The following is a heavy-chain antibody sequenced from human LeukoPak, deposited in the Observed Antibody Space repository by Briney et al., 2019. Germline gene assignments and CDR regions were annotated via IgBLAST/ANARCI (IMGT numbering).Heavy chain of an antibody. CDR1: GFSVSSNY. Sequence: GGSLRLSCAASGFSVSSNYMNWVRQAPGKGLEWVSVIYSGGSTYYADSVKGRFTISRDNSKNTLYLQMNSLRDEDTAVYYCARDNDWNYDWFDPWGQGTLVSVSS. V-gene: IGHV3-53*01. J-gene: IGHJ5*02. D-gene: IGHD1-7*01. CDR3: ARDNDWNYDWFDP. CDR2: IYSGGST.